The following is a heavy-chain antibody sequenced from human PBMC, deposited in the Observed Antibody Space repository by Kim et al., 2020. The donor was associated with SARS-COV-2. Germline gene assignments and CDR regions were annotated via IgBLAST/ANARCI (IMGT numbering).Heavy chain of an antibody. CDR2: ISHGGHT. V-gene: IGHV4-38-2*01. Sequence: SETLSLTCSVSGSSIGIGYYWAWVRQPPGRGLEWVGSISHGGHTNYNSSLLSRLTISGDTSKRLFSLMLTSVTDADTAVYYCARMFLGSSYDLDVWGRGT. J-gene: IGHJ3*01. D-gene: IGHD6-6*01. CDR3: ARMFLGSSYDLDV. CDR1: GSSIGIGYY.